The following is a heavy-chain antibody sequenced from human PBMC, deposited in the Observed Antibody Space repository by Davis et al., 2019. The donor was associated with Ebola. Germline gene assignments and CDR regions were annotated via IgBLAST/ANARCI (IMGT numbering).Heavy chain of an antibody. CDR2: TYYSGTT. D-gene: IGHD4-23*01. Sequence: SETLSLTCTVSGGSFSTYYWSWVRQPPGKGLEWVGYTYYSGTTHYNPSLRGRVTISVDTSKKHFSLKLGSVTAADTAVYYCARGPSTGNSFTYWGQGTLVTVSS. V-gene: IGHV4-59*01. CDR1: GGSFSTYY. CDR3: ARGPSTGNSFTY. J-gene: IGHJ4*02.